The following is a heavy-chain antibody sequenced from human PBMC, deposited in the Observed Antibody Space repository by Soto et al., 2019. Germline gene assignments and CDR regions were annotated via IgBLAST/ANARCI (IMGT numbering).Heavy chain of an antibody. CDR3: ARGRYNWNY. D-gene: IGHD1-20*01. CDR1: GGSFSGYY. V-gene: IGHV4-34*01. CDR2: INHSGST. Sequence: PSETLSLTCAVYGGSFSGYYWSWIRQPPGKGLEWIGEINHSGSTNYNPSLKSRVTISVDTSKNQFSLKLSSVTAADTAMYYCARGRYNWNYWGQGTLVTVSS. J-gene: IGHJ4*02.